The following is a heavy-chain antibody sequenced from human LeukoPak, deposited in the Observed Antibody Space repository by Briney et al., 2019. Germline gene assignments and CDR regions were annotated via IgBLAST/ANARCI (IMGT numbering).Heavy chain of an antibody. CDR1: GFTFSSYA. D-gene: IGHD3-10*01. Sequence: GGSLRLSCAASGFTFSSYAMSWVRQAPGKGLEWVSAISGSGGSTYYADSVKGRFTISRDNSKNTLYLQMNSLRAEDTAVYYCAKEERYYGSGSSNWFDPWGQGTLVTVSS. CDR2: ISGSGGST. V-gene: IGHV3-23*01. J-gene: IGHJ5*02. CDR3: AKEERYYGSGSSNWFDP.